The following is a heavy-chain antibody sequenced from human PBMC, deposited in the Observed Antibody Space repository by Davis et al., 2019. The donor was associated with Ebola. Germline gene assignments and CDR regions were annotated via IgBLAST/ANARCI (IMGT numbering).Heavy chain of an antibody. CDR3: AIGPPGRSWFDS. CDR2: ISSRSSFI. Sequence: GESLKISCAPSGFILTNYNMNWVRQAPGKGLESVSSISSRSSFIYYADSAKGRFTISRDNAKNSVYLQMNSLRAEDTAVYYCAIGPPGRSWFDSWGQGALVTVSS. V-gene: IGHV3-21*01. J-gene: IGHJ5*01. CDR1: GFILTNYN.